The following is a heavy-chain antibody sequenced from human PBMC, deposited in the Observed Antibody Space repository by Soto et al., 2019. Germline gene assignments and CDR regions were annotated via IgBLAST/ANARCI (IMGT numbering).Heavy chain of an antibody. CDR2: ISGSGGST. D-gene: IGHD3-3*01. J-gene: IGHJ4*02. CDR3: AKHSVFGVVSSFDY. V-gene: IGHV3-23*01. Sequence: PGGSLRLSCAASGFTFSSYAMSWVRQAPGKGLEWVSAISGSGGSTYYADSVKGRFTISRDNARNTLYLQMDSLRAEDTAVYYCAKHSVFGVVSSFDYWGQGTQVTVSS. CDR1: GFTFSSYA.